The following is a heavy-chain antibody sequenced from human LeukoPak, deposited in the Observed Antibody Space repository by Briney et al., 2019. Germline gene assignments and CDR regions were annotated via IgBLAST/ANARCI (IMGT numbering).Heavy chain of an antibody. D-gene: IGHD3-22*01. CDR1: GFTLSTYW. V-gene: IGHV3-23*01. Sequence: GGSLRLSCAASGFTLSTYWFHWVRQAPGKGLEWVSAISGSGGSTYYADSVKGRFTISRDNSKNTLYLQMNSLGAEDTAVYYCAKDYPIGPFDYWGQGTLVTVSS. CDR3: AKDYPIGPFDY. J-gene: IGHJ4*02. CDR2: ISGSGGST.